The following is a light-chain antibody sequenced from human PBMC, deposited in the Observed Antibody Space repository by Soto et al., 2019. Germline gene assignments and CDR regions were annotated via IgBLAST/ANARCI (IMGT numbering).Light chain of an antibody. CDR3: QQYDTSLT. CDR2: DTS. CDR1: HTIASVY. J-gene: IGKJ4*01. V-gene: IGKV3D-20*01. Sequence: IVLTQSPASLSLSPGERATLSCGASHTIASVYLAWYQHKPGLAPRLLIYDTSIRATDIPDRFTGSGSRTDFTLTISILEPEDFAGYYCQQYDTSLTFGGGTKVEIK.